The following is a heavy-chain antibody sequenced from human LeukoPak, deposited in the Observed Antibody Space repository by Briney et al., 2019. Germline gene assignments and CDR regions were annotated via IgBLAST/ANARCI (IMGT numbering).Heavy chain of an antibody. CDR1: GFTFSSHW. J-gene: IGHJ4*02. V-gene: IGHV3-7*01. D-gene: IGHD1-26*01. CDR2: VNQGGSEK. Sequence: GGSLRLSCAASGFTFSSHWMNWVRQAPGKGPEWVANVNQGGSEKNYVDSVKGRFTISRDNAKNSLYLQMNSLGVEDTAVYYCARDPDPIVGVSFDYWGQGTLVTVSS. CDR3: ARDPDPIVGVSFDY.